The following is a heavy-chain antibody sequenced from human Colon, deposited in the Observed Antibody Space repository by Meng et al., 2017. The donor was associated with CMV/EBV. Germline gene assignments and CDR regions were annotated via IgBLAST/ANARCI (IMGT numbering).Heavy chain of an antibody. J-gene: IGHJ4*02. Sequence: GFTFSTYGMHWVRQAPGKGLEWVAVIWYDENNKYYADSVKGRFAISRDNSKNTLYLQMNSLRAEDSAVYYCAKDLSPYSTGARVGYWGQGTLVTVSS. CDR2: IWYDENNK. CDR3: AKDLSPYSTGARVGY. D-gene: IGHD2-8*02. V-gene: IGHV3-33*06. CDR1: GFTFSTYG.